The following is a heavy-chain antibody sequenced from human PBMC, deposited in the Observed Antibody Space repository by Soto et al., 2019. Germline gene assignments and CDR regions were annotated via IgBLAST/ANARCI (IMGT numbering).Heavy chain of an antibody. Sequence: ASVKVSCKASGYTFTVYYMHWVRQAPGQGLEWMGWINPKSGGTMYPQKFQGRVTMTWDTSISTAYMALTRLRSDDTAVYYCARDLAKGGGSAGFDYWGQGTLGTVSS. CDR1: GYTFTVYY. D-gene: IGHD1-26*01. CDR2: INPKSGGT. CDR3: ARDLAKGGGSAGFDY. J-gene: IGHJ4*02. V-gene: IGHV1-2*02.